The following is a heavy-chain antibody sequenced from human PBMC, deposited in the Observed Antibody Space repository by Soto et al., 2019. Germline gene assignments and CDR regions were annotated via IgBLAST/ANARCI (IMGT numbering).Heavy chain of an antibody. V-gene: IGHV1-18*01. J-gene: IGHJ4*02. Sequence: QVHLVQSGAEVKKPGASVKVSCKGSGYAFTTYGITWVRQAPGQGLEGMGWLSAHNGNTNYAQKLQGRVTVTRDTSTSTAYMELRSLRSDDTAVYYCARGRYGDYGGQGSLVTVSS. CDR3: ARGRYGDY. CDR1: GYAFTTYG. D-gene: IGHD1-1*01. CDR2: LSAHNGNT.